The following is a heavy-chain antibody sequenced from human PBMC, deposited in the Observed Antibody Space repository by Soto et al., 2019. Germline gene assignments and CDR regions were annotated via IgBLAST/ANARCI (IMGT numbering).Heavy chain of an antibody. V-gene: IGHV3-48*02. CDR1: GFTFISYS. J-gene: IGHJ6*02. Sequence: GVAPSLSCSSSGFTFISYSMNWVLQAPGKGLEWVSYISSSSSTIYYADSVKGRFTISRDNAKNSLYLQMNSLREEDTAVYYWERGEGGSWNDQRNSSGIHVWGQVPTVMVSS. D-gene: IGHD1-1*01. CDR2: ISSSSSTI. CDR3: ERGEGGSWNDQRNSSGIHV.